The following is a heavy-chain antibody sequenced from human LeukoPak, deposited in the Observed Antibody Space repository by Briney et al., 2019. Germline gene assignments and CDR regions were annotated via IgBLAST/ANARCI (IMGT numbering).Heavy chain of an antibody. J-gene: IGHJ4*02. CDR2: INHSGGT. CDR1: GGSFSGYS. Sequence: PSETLSLTCAVYGGSFSGYSWNWIRQPPVKGLEWIGEINHSGGTNYNPSLKSRVTISVDTSKKQFSLKLSSVTAADTVVYYCARVNRVGALRGVGYWGQGTLVTVSS. CDR3: ARVNRVGALRGVGY. V-gene: IGHV4-34*01. D-gene: IGHD1-26*01.